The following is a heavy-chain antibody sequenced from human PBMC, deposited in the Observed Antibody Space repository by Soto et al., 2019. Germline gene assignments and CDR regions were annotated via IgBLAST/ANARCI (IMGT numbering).Heavy chain of an antibody. CDR1: GESFSKYY. Sequence: SETLSLTCAVYGESFSKYYWHWIRQSPGKGLEWIGQINHSGSTNFNPSLKSRVAISTDRSKNQFSLRLTSVTAADTALYYCARHGGQYSSSWYDYWGQGPLVTVS. J-gene: IGHJ4*02. CDR2: INHSGST. V-gene: IGHV4-34*01. CDR3: ARHGGQYSSSWYDY. D-gene: IGHD6-13*01.